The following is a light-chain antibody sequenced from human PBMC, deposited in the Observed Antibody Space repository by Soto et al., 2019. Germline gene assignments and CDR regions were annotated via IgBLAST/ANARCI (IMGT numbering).Light chain of an antibody. CDR3: QKYNSAPLT. Sequence: DIQMTQSPSSLSSSVGDRVTITCRASQGISDYLAWYQQKPGKVPKLLIYAASTLQAGVPSRFSGSGSGTDFTLTISSLQPEDIATYYCQKYNSAPLTFGRGTTVEIK. V-gene: IGKV1-27*01. CDR1: QGISDY. CDR2: AAS. J-gene: IGKJ4*01.